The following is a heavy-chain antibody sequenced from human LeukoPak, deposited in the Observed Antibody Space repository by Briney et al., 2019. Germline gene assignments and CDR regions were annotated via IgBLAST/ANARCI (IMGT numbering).Heavy chain of an antibody. CDR2: ISGSGGST. Sequence: GGTLRLSCAASGFTFSSYGMSWVRQAPGKGLEWVSAISGSGGSTYYADSVKGRFTISRDNSKNTLYLQMNSLRAEDTAVYYCAKVVTQADDAFDIWGQGTMVTVSS. V-gene: IGHV3-23*01. D-gene: IGHD4-23*01. J-gene: IGHJ3*02. CDR3: AKVVTQADDAFDI. CDR1: GFTFSSYG.